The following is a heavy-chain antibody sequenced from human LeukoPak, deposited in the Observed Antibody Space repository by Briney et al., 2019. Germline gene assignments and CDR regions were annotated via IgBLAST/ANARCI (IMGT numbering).Heavy chain of an antibody. V-gene: IGHV3-73*01. J-gene: IGHJ4*02. CDR3: AKVDRLWSYFDY. CDR1: GFSLSDHY. D-gene: IGHD3-10*01. CDR2: IRSKANIYAT. Sequence: GGSLRLSCAASGFSLSDHYMDWVRQASGKGLEWVGRIRSKANIYATAYAASVKGRFTISRDNSKNTLYLQMNSLRAEDTAVYYCAKVDRLWSYFDYWGQGTLVTVSS.